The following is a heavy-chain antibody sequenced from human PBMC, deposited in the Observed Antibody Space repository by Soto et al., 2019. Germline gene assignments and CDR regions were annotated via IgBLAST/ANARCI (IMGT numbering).Heavy chain of an antibody. CDR1: GFTFSSYA. CDR2: ISYDGSNK. CDR3: ARSPLPLGYFDL. V-gene: IGHV3-30*04. Sequence: GGSLRLSCAASGFTFSSYAMHWVRQAPGKGLEWVAVISYDGSNKYYADSVKGRFTISRDNSKNTLYLQMNSLRAEDTAVYYCARSPLPLGYFDLWGRDTLVTVSS. J-gene: IGHJ2*01.